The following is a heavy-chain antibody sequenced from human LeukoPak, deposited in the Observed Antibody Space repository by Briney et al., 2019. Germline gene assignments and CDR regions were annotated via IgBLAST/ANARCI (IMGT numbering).Heavy chain of an antibody. J-gene: IGHJ4*02. D-gene: IGHD2-2*01. CDR1: GYSISNGSY. CDR3: AREEMPCSSTSCSFYY. Sequence: PSETLPLTCAVSGYSISNGSYWGWIRQPPGKGLEWIGSIYHSGTTHYNPSLKSRVTMSVDTSKNQFSLKLSSVTAADTAMYYCAREEMPCSSTSCSFYYWGQGTLVTVSS. V-gene: IGHV4-38-2*02. CDR2: IYHSGTT.